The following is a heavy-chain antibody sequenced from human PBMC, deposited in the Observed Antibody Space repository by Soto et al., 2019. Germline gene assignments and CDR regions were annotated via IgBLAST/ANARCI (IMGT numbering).Heavy chain of an antibody. Sequence: EVQLLESGGGSVQPGGSLRLSCAASGFTFSSYAMSWVRQAPGKGLEWVSAISGSGGSTYYADSVKGRFTISRDNSKNTLYLQMNSLRAEDTAVYYCAKKDYGDYGGGGFDPWGQGTLVTVSS. D-gene: IGHD4-17*01. CDR1: GFTFSSYA. CDR3: AKKDYGDYGGGGFDP. V-gene: IGHV3-23*01. CDR2: ISGSGGST. J-gene: IGHJ5*02.